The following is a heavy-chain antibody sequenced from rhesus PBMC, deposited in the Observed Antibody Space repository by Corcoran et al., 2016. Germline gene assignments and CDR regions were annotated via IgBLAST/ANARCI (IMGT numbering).Heavy chain of an antibody. J-gene: IGHJ4*01. CDR3: ARDRTGTFDY. D-gene: IGHD7-45*01. V-gene: IGHV4-127*01. Sequence: QVQLQESGPGLVKPSETLSLTCAVPGYSISSGYGWSWTRQPPGKGLEWIGYIGGSCGSTNSSPSLKRRVPISKDTSKNQFSLKLSSVTAADTAVYYCARDRTGTFDYWGQGVLVTVSS. CDR1: GYSISSGYG. CDR2: IGGSCGST.